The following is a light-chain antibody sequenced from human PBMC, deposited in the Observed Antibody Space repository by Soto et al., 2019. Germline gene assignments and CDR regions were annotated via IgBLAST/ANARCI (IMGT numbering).Light chain of an antibody. Sequence: QSALTQPASVSGSPGQSITISCTGTGSDVGGSNYVSWYQLHPGKAPKLMIYDVSNRPLGVSNRFSGSKSGNTASLPISGLQAEDEAEYYCCSSTSSSPYVFGNGTKLTVL. J-gene: IGLJ1*01. V-gene: IGLV2-14*03. CDR3: CSSTSSSPYV. CDR2: DVS. CDR1: GSDVGGSNY.